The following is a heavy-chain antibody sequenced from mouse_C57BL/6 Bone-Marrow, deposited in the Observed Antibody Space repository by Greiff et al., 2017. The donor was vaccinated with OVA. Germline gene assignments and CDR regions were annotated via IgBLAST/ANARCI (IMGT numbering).Heavy chain of an antibody. D-gene: IGHD2-4*01. CDR2: INPGSGGT. CDR3: ARWGEDYDYAMGY. CDR1: GYAFTNYL. V-gene: IGHV1-54*01. J-gene: IGHJ4*01. Sequence: QVQLQHSGAELVRPGTSVKVSCKASGYAFTNYLIEWVKQRPGQGLEWIGVINPGSGGTNYNEKFKGKATLTADKSSGTAYMQLSSLTSEDSAVYFCARWGEDYDYAMGYWGQGTSVTVAS.